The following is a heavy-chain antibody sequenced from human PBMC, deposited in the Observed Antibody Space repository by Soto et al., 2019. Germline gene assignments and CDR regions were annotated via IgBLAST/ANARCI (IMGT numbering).Heavy chain of an antibody. D-gene: IGHD3-22*01. J-gene: IGHJ4*02. CDR1: VFTFSSYG. V-gene: IGHV3-30*03. CDR3: ASPIGYYYDSSGFLITDY. Sequence: PWGSLRLSCASSVFTFSSYGMHWVRQAPGKGLEWVAVISYDGSNKYYADSVKGRFTISRDNSKNTLYLQMNRLRAEDTAVYYCASPIGYYYDSSGFLITDYWGQGTMVTGSS. CDR2: ISYDGSNK.